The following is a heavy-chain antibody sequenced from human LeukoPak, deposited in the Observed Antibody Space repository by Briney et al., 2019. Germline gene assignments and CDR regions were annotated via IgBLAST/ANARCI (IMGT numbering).Heavy chain of an antibody. CDR3: AKDNYYDSSGYYRVYYFDY. V-gene: IGHV3-23*01. J-gene: IGHJ4*02. CDR2: ISGSGGST. CDR1: GLTFSNYG. Sequence: GGSLRLSCAASGLTFSNYGMSWVRQAPGKGLEWVSAISGSGGSTYYADSVKGRFTISRDNSKNTLYLQMNSLRAEDTAVYYCAKDNYYDSSGYYRVYYFDYWGQGTLVTVSS. D-gene: IGHD3-22*01.